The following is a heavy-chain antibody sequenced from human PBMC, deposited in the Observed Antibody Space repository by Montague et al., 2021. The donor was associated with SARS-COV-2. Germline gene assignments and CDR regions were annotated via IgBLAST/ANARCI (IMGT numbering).Heavy chain of an antibody. CDR2: IDWDDDK. Sequence: PALVKPTQTFTLTCTFSGFSLSTSGMCVSWIRQPPGKALEWLARIDWDDDKYYSISLKTRLTISKDTSKNQVVLTMTNMDPVDTATYYCARRTMSTAMDVWGQGTTVTVS. J-gene: IGHJ6*02. CDR3: ARRTMSTAMDV. CDR1: GFSLSTSGMC. V-gene: IGHV2-70*11. D-gene: IGHD5/OR15-5a*01.